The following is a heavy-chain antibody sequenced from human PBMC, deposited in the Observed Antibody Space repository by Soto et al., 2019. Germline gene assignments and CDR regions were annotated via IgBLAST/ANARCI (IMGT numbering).Heavy chain of an antibody. CDR2: IGTAGDT. CDR1: GFTFSSYD. V-gene: IGHV3-13*01. D-gene: IGHD5-12*01. J-gene: IGHJ4*02. CDR3: ARDPLTVATIEFDY. Sequence: PGGSLRLSCAASGFTFSSYDMHWVRQATGKGLEWVSAIGTAGDTYYPGSVKGRFTISRENAKNSLYLQMNSLRAEDTAVYYCARDPLTVATIEFDYWGQGTLVTVSS.